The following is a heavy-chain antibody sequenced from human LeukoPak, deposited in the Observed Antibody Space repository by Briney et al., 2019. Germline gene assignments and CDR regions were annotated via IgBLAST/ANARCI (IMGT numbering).Heavy chain of an antibody. CDR2: ISYDGRNT. V-gene: IGHV3-30*03. J-gene: IGHJ4*02. Sequence: GGSLRLSCAASGFTFSSYAMSWVRQAPGKGLEWVAVISYDGRNTYYADSVKGRFTISRDNSKNTLFLQMNSLRVEDTALYYCARDSSGGSYYGYWGQGTLVTVSS. CDR1: GFTFSSYA. CDR3: ARDSSGGSYYGY. D-gene: IGHD1-26*01.